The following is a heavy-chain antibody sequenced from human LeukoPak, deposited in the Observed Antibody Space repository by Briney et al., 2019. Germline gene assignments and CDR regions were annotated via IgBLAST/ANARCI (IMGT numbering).Heavy chain of an antibody. J-gene: IGHJ4*02. V-gene: IGHV1-46*01. CDR2: IYPRDGST. CDR3: ARNKEGFDY. Sequence: GASVKVSCKASGYTFTSNYIHWVRQAPGQGLEWMGMIYPRDGSTSYAQKFQGRVTVTRDTSTSTVHMELSGLRSEDTAVYYCARNKEGFDYWAQETLVTVS. CDR1: GYTFTSNY.